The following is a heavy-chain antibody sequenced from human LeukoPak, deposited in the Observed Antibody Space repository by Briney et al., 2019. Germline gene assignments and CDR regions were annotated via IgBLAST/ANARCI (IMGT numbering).Heavy chain of an antibody. V-gene: IGHV3-7*01. J-gene: IGHJ1*01. Sequence: GGSLRLSCAASGFTFSTYWMNWVRQAPGKGLEWVANIKYDGSEKYYVDSVKGRFTISRDNSKNTLYLQMNSLRAEDTAVYYCAKDLTAAGRSYFQHWGQGTLVTVSS. CDR1: GFTFSTYW. D-gene: IGHD6-13*01. CDR2: IKYDGSEK. CDR3: AKDLTAAGRSYFQH.